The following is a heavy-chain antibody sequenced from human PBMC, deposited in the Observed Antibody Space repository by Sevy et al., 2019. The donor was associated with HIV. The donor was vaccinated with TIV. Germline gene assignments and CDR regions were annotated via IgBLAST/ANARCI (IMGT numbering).Heavy chain of an antibody. V-gene: IGHV3-23*01. CDR3: SGYYGSGSPRGNAFDI. D-gene: IGHD3-10*01. J-gene: IGHJ3*02. CDR2: ISGSGGST. Sequence: GGSLRLSCAASGFTFSSYAMSWVRQAPGKGLEWVSAISGSGGSTYYADSVKGRFTIYRDNSKNTLYLQMNSLRAEDTAVYYCSGYYGSGSPRGNAFDIWGQGTMVTVSS. CDR1: GFTFSSYA.